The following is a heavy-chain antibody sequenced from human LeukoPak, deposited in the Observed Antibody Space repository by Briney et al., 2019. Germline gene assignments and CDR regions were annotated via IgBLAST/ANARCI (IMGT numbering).Heavy chain of an antibody. CDR3: AGDRIAAAGTGWFDP. Sequence: ASVKVSCKASGYTFTGYYMHWVRQAPGQGLEWMGWINPNSGGTNYAQKFQGRVTMTRDTSISTAYMELSRLRSDDTAVYYCAGDRIAAAGTGWFDPWGQGTLVTVSS. CDR2: INPNSGGT. CDR1: GYTFTGYY. D-gene: IGHD6-13*01. V-gene: IGHV1-2*02. J-gene: IGHJ5*01.